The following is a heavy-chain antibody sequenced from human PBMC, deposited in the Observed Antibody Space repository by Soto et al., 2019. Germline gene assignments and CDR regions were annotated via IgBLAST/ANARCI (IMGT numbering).Heavy chain of an antibody. CDR1: GDSISNLDYF. V-gene: IGHV4-30-4*01. CDR2: IYKSATT. J-gene: IGHJ5*01. CDR3: ARGRYCLTGRCFPNWFES. D-gene: IGHD7-27*01. Sequence: SETLSLTCSVSGDSISNLDYFWAWIRQPPGQALEYIGYIYKSATTYYNPSFESRVAISVYTPKSQFSLNVTSVTAADTAVYFCARGRYCLTGRCFPNWFESWGQGALVTVSS.